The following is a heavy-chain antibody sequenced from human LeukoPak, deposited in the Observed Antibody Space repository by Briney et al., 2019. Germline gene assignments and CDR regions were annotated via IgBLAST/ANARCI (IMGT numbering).Heavy chain of an antibody. CDR3: ARGRPRVMATYYFDY. J-gene: IGHJ4*02. V-gene: IGHV4-31*03. D-gene: IGHD5-24*01. Sequence: SQTLSLTCTVSGGSISSGGYYWSWIRQHPGKGLEWIGYIYYSGSTYYNPSLKSRVTISVDTSKNQFSLKLSSVTAADTAVYYCARGRPRVMATYYFDYWGQGTLVTVSS. CDR1: GGSISSGGYY. CDR2: IYYSGST.